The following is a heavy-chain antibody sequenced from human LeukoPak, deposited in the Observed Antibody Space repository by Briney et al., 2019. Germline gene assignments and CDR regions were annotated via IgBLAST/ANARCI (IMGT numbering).Heavy chain of an antibody. CDR3: AKGGPTVKGNYFDY. CDR1: GFTFSSYG. D-gene: IGHD4-17*01. V-gene: IGHV3-30*18. CDR2: ISYDGSNK. J-gene: IGHJ4*02. Sequence: GGSLRLSCAAPGFTFSSYGMHWVRQAPGKGLEWVAVISYDGSNKYYADSVKGRFTTSRDNSKNTLYLQMNSLRAEDTAVYYCAKGGPTVKGNYFDYWGQGTLVTVSS.